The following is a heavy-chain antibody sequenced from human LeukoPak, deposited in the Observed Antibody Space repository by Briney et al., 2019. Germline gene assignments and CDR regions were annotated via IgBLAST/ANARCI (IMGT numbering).Heavy chain of an antibody. V-gene: IGHV3-7*01. D-gene: IGHD2-2*01. Sequence: GGSLRLSCAASGFTFSTYWMSWVRQAPGKGLEWVANIKQDGSETYYVDSVKGRFTISRDNAKNSLYLQVNNLRAEDTAVYYCARDGEPAGFDCWGQGSLVTVSS. CDR3: ARDGEPAGFDC. CDR2: IKQDGSET. CDR1: GFTFSTYW. J-gene: IGHJ4*02.